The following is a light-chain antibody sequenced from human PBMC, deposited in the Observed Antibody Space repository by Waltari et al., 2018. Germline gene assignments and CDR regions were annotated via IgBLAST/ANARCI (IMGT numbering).Light chain of an antibody. CDR1: SSDVGGYNL. Sequence: QSALTQFASVSGSPGQSITISCTGNSSDVGGYNLVSWYQQHPGRAPKLIIYDVTKRPSGVSNRFSGSKSGNTASLTISGLQAEDEADYYCCSFAGSISVFTVFGTGTTVTVL. CDR2: DVT. J-gene: IGLJ1*01. CDR3: CSFAGSISVFTV. V-gene: IGLV2-23*02.